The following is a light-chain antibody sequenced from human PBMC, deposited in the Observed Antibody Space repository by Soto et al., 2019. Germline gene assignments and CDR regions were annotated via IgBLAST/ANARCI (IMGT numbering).Light chain of an antibody. CDR1: SSDVGAYNY. J-gene: IGLJ1*01. Sequence: QSALTQPASLSGSPGQLITISLPGNSSDVGAYNYVSWYQQHPGKAPKVMIYDVSNRPSGISNRFSGSKSGNTASLTISGLQPEDEADYYCSSYTSSGTDVFGTGTKVTVL. CDR2: DVS. CDR3: SSYTSSGTDV. V-gene: IGLV2-14*01.